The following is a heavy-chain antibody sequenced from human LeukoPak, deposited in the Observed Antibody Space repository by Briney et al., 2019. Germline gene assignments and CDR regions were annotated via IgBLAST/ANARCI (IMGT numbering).Heavy chain of an antibody. D-gene: IGHD2-8*01. CDR3: ARVGRYCTNGVCYNMDV. Sequence: SETLALTCTVSGGSISSSSYYWGWIRQPPGKGLEWIGSNYYSGSTYYNPSLKSRVTISVDTSKNQFSLKLSSVTAADTAAYYCARVGRYCTNGVCYNMDVWGKGTTVTVSS. V-gene: IGHV4-39*01. J-gene: IGHJ6*03. CDR2: NYYSGST. CDR1: GGSISSSSYY.